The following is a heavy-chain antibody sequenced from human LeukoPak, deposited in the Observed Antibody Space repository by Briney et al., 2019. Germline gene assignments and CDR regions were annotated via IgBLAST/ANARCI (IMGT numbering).Heavy chain of an antibody. D-gene: IGHD3-3*01. Sequence: GGSLRLSCAASGFTFDGYTMHWVRQAPGKGLEWVSLISWDGGSTYYADSVKGRFTISRDNSKNSLYLQMNSLRTEDTALYYCAKDTSRFLEGVFQHWGQGTLVTVSS. J-gene: IGHJ1*01. CDR1: GFTFDGYT. CDR2: ISWDGGST. V-gene: IGHV3-43*01. CDR3: AKDTSRFLEGVFQH.